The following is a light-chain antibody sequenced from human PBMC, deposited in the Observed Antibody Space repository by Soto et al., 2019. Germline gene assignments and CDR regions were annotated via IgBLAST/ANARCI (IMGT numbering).Light chain of an antibody. CDR1: SSDVGGYNY. Sequence: QSVLTQPASVSGYPGQSITISCTGTSSDVGGYNYVSWYQQHPGKAPKLMIYDVSNRPSGVSNRFSGSKSGNTASLTISGLQAEDESDYYCSSYTGSSTYVFGTVTKLTVL. V-gene: IGLV2-14*03. CDR3: SSYTGSSTYV. J-gene: IGLJ1*01. CDR2: DVS.